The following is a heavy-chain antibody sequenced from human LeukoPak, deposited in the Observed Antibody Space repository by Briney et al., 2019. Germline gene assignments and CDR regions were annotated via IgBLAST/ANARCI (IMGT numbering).Heavy chain of an antibody. V-gene: IGHV3-74*01. Sequence: PGGSLRLSCAASGFTFSSYWMHWVRQAPGKRLVWVSRISSDGSDTNYADSVKGRFTISRDNAKNTLYLPMNSLGAEDTAVYYCARGSYSLGGFDYWGQGTLVTVSS. D-gene: IGHD6-13*01. CDR1: GFTFSSYW. CDR3: ARGSYSLGGFDY. CDR2: ISSDGSDT. J-gene: IGHJ4*02.